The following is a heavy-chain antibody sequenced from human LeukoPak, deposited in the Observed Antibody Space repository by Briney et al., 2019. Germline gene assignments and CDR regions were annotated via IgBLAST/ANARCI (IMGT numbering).Heavy chain of an antibody. J-gene: IGHJ5*02. V-gene: IGHV4-34*01. CDR2: INHSGST. Sequence: PSETLSLTCAVYGGSFSGYYWSWIRQPPGKGLEWIGEINHSGSTNYNPSLKSRVTISVDTSKNQFSLKLSSVTAADTAVYYCARHRRGFKSSFRFDPWGQGTLVTVSS. CDR3: ARHRRGFKSSFRFDP. CDR1: GGSFSGYY. D-gene: IGHD2-2*01.